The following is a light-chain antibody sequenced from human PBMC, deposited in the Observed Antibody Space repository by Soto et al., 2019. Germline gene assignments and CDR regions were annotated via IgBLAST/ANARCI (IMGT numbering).Light chain of an antibody. CDR1: QSVSSN. Sequence: VMTQSPATLSVSPGETATLSCRASQSVSSNLAWYQQKPGQAPRLLIYAASSRATGIPDRFSGSGSGTDFTLTISRLEPEDFAVYYCQQYGSSPLTFGQGTKVDI. CDR2: AAS. V-gene: IGKV3-20*01. J-gene: IGKJ1*01. CDR3: QQYGSSPLT.